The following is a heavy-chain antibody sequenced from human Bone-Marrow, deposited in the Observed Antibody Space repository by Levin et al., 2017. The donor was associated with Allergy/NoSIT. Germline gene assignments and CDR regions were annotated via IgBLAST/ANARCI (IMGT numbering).Heavy chain of an antibody. J-gene: IGHJ3*02. D-gene: IGHD5-18*01. CDR2: IGTAGDT. V-gene: IGHV3-13*01. CDR1: GFTFRTHD. Sequence: GESLKISCAASGFTFRTHDLHWVRQGTGKGLEWVSTIGTAGDTYYPDSVRGRFTISRENAKNSLYLQMNGLSAGDTAVYYCARYNYEYNALDIWGQGTMVTVSS. CDR3: ARYNYEYNALDI.